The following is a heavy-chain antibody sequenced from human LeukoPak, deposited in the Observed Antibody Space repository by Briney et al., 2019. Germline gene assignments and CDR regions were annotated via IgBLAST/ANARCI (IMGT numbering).Heavy chain of an antibody. Sequence: GGSLRLSCGASGFTFSSYGMHWVRQAPGKGLEWVAFIRYDGSKKYYADSVKGRSTISRDNSKNTLYLQMNSLRAEDTAVYYGAKDGGTGTNEFDYWGQGTLVTVSS. V-gene: IGHV3-30*02. J-gene: IGHJ4*02. CDR3: AKDGGTGTNEFDY. D-gene: IGHD1/OR15-1a*01. CDR2: IRYDGSKK. CDR1: GFTFSSYG.